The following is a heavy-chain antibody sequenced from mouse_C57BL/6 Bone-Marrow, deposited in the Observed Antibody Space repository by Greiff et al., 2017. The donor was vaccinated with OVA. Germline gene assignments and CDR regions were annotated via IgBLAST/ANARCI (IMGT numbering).Heavy chain of an antibody. CDR3: TTTAHWYFDV. J-gene: IGHJ1*03. D-gene: IGHD2-1*01. CDR1: GYTFTDYE. Sequence: QVQLKESGAELVRPGASVTLSCKASGYTFTDYEMHWVKQTPVHGLEWIGAIDPETGGTAYNQKFKGKAILTADKSSSTAYMELRSLTSEDSAVYYCTTTAHWYFDVWGTGTTVTVSS. V-gene: IGHV1-15*01. CDR2: IDPETGGT.